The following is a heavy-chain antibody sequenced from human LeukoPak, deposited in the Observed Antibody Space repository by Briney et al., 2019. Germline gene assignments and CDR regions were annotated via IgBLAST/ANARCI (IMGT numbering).Heavy chain of an antibody. CDR2: ISWNSGSI. Sequence: PGRSLRLSCAASGFTFDDYAMHWVRQAPGKGLEWVSGISWNSGSIGYADSVKGRFTISRDNAKNSLYLQMNSLRAEDMALCYCAKGGEKYSSSWYDYWGQGTLVTVSS. V-gene: IGHV3-9*03. J-gene: IGHJ4*02. CDR3: AKGGEKYSSSWYDY. CDR1: GFTFDDYA. D-gene: IGHD6-13*01.